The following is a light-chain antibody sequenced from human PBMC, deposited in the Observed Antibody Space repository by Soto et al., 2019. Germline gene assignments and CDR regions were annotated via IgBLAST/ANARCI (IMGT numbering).Light chain of an antibody. V-gene: IGKV3-20*01. Sequence: EIVLTQSPGTLSLSPGERATLSCRASQSVSRNYTAWYQQKPGQAPRLIIYGASRRATGIPDRFSGSGSGTDFTLTISRLEPEDLAVYYRQQYGSSPPYTFGQGTKLEIK. CDR1: QSVSRNY. CDR2: GAS. J-gene: IGKJ2*01. CDR3: QQYGSSPPYT.